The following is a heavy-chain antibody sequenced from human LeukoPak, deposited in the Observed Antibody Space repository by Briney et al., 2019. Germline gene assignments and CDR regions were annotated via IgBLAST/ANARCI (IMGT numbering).Heavy chain of an antibody. CDR3: ARKKGLYDILKPYLEF. Sequence: GGSLRLSCAASGFTFSSYGMHWVRQAPGKGLEWVAVIWHDGSNKYYADSVKGRFTISRDNSKNTLYLQMNSLRAEDTAVYYCARKKGLYDILKPYLEFWGQGTLVTVFS. CDR2: IWHDGSNK. J-gene: IGHJ4*02. D-gene: IGHD3-9*01. CDR1: GFTFSSYG. V-gene: IGHV3-33*01.